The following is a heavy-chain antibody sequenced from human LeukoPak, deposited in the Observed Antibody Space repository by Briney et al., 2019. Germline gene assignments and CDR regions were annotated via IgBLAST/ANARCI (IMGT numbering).Heavy chain of an antibody. CDR1: GGSISSSDCY. D-gene: IGHD3-10*01. Sequence: SQTLSLTCTVSGGSISSSDCYWTWIRHHPGKGLEWIGYIYYSGSTYYNPSLKSRLSISVDTSKNQFSLKLSSVTAADTALYYCARDTGGYFDYWGQGTLVTVSS. J-gene: IGHJ4*02. V-gene: IGHV4-31*03. CDR2: IYYSGST. CDR3: ARDTGGYFDY.